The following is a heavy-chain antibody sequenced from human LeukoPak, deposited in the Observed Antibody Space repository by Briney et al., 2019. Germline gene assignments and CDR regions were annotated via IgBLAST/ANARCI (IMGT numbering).Heavy chain of an antibody. CDR1: GGTFSSYA. D-gene: IGHD3-22*01. CDR2: IIPIFGTA. CDR3: ATGHYYDSSGYRWGFDP. V-gene: IGHV1-69*05. J-gene: IGHJ5*02. Sequence: SVKVSCKASGGTFSSYAISWVRQAPGQGLEWMGRIIPIFGTANYAQKFQGRVTITTDESTSTAYMELSSLRSEDTAVYYCATGHYYDSSGYRWGFDPWGQGTLVTVSS.